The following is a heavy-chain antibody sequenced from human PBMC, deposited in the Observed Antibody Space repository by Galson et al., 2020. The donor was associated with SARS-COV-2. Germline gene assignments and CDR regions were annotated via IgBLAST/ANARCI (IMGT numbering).Heavy chain of an antibody. Sequence: TGGSLRLSCAASGLSVTIDSLSWVRQAPGKGLEWVSILYSVGDTYYVDSVKGRFTMSRHTSENTVYLQMNSLRSEDTAVYYCARLNEAYCGTNCYPGFDYWGQGTTVTVSS. D-gene: IGHD2-21*01. CDR2: LYSVGDT. J-gene: IGHJ4*03. CDR1: GLSVTIDS. V-gene: IGHV3-53*04. CDR3: ARLNEAYCGTNCYPGFDY.